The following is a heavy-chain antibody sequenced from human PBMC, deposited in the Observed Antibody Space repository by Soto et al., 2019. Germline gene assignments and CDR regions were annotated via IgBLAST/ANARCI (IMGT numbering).Heavy chain of an antibody. CDR2: IYYSGST. CDR3: ASRLRVGATID. CDR1: GGSISSSSYY. J-gene: IGHJ4*02. Sequence: QLQLQESGPGLVKPSETLSLTCTVSGGSISSSSYYWGWIRQPPGKGLEWIGSIYYSGSTYYNPSLKSRVTISVDTSKNQFSLKLSSVTAADTAVYYCASRLRVGATIDWGQGTLVTVSS. D-gene: IGHD1-26*01. V-gene: IGHV4-39*01.